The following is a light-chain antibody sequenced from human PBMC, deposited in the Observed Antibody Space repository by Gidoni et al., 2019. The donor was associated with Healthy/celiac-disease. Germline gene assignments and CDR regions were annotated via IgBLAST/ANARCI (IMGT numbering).Light chain of an antibody. J-gene: IGKJ4*01. CDR2: AAS. CDR1: QSISSY. V-gene: IGKV1-39*01. Sequence: DIQMPQSPSSLSASVGDRVTITCRASQSISSYLNWYQQKPGKAPKILISAASSLQSGVPSRFSGSGSGTDFTRTISSLQPEDFATYYCQQSYSTPLGFGGGTKVEIK. CDR3: QQSYSTPLG.